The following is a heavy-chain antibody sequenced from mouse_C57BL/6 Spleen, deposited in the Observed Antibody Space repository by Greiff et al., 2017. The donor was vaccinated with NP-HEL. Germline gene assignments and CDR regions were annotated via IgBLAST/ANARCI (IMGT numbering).Heavy chain of an antibody. CDR2: IYPSDSET. CDR1: GYTFTSYW. Sequence: QVQLQQPGAELVRPGSSVKLSCKASGYTFTSYWMDWVKQRPGQGLEWIGNIYPSDSETHYNQKFKDKATLTVDKSSSTAYMQLSSLTSEDSAVYYCARFDYLDDYWGQGTTLTVSS. V-gene: IGHV1-61*01. J-gene: IGHJ2*01. D-gene: IGHD1-1*02. CDR3: ARFDYLDDY.